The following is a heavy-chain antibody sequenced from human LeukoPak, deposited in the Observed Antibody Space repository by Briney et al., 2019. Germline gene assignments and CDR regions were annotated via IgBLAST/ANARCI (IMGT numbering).Heavy chain of an antibody. Sequence: PSETLSLTCTVSGGSISSYYWSWIRQPPGKGLEWIGYIYYSGSTNYNPSLKSRVTISVDTSANQFSLKLNSVTAADTAVYYCARPIRSRDNNWFDPWGQGILVTVSS. CDR1: GGSISSYY. CDR2: IYYSGST. V-gene: IGHV4-59*08. D-gene: IGHD3-10*01. CDR3: ARPIRSRDNNWFDP. J-gene: IGHJ5*02.